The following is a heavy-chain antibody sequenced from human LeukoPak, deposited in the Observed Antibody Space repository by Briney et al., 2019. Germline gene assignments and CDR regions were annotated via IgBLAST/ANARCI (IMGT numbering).Heavy chain of an antibody. V-gene: IGHV4-59*01. Sequence: SETLSPTCTVSGGSISSYYWSWIRQPPGKGLEWIGNIYYSGSTNYNPSLKSRVTISVGTAKNQFSLKLSSVTAADTAVYCCARETIVGAFFDYWGQGTLVTVSS. D-gene: IGHD1-26*01. CDR2: IYYSGST. CDR3: ARETIVGAFFDY. J-gene: IGHJ4*02. CDR1: GGSISSYY.